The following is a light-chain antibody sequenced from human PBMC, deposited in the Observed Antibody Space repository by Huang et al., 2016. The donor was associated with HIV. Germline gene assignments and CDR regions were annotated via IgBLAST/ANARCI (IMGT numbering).Light chain of an antibody. Sequence: DIVLTQSPDSLAVSLGERATINCKCSQSVLYSSNNKDYLAWYQQKPGQSPKLLIYWASTRESGVPDRFSGSGSGTDFTLTISDLQAGDVAVYYCQQYYNIPWTFGQGTKVEIK. CDR1: QSVLYSSNNKDY. CDR2: WAS. V-gene: IGKV4-1*01. CDR3: QQYYNIPWT. J-gene: IGKJ1*01.